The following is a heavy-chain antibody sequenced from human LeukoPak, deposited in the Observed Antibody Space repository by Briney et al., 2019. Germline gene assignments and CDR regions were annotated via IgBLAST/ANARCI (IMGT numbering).Heavy chain of an antibody. D-gene: IGHD1-26*01. CDR1: GFTFDDYA. CDR2: INWSGGST. V-gene: IGHV3-20*04. CDR3: ARLSSSGNYSPIDY. Sequence: GGSLRLSCAASGFTFDDYAMNWVCQAPGKGLEWVSDINWSGGSTHYAHSVKGRFTISRDNAKNSLYLQMNSLRAEDTALYYCARLSSSGNYSPIDYWGQGTLVTVSS. J-gene: IGHJ4*02.